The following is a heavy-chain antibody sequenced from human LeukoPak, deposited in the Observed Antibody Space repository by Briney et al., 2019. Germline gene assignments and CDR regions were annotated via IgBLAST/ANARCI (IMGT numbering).Heavy chain of an antibody. Sequence: SETLSLTCAVYGGSFSGCSWSWVRQPPGKGLEWIGEINHSGSTNYNPSLKSRPTISVDTSKNQFSLRLSSVTAADTAVYYCGREGIPYSPSPYYFDYWGQGNLVTVSS. CDR3: GREGIPYSPSPYYFDY. CDR2: INHSGST. D-gene: IGHD3-9*01. V-gene: IGHV4-34*01. J-gene: IGHJ4*02. CDR1: GGSFSGCS.